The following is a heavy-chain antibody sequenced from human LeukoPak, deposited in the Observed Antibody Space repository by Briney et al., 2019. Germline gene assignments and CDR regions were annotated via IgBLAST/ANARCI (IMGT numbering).Heavy chain of an antibody. CDR1: GFTFSSFS. CDR3: ARDRGSGWYGDLGY. CDR2: ISKNSNYI. V-gene: IGHV3-21*01. D-gene: IGHD6-19*01. J-gene: IGHJ4*02. Sequence: GGSLRLSCAASGFTFSSFSMNWVRQAPGKGLEWVSSISKNSNYIYYADSVKGRFTIPRDNAKNSLYLEMNSLRAEDTAVYFCARDRGSGWYGDLGYWGQGTLVTVSS.